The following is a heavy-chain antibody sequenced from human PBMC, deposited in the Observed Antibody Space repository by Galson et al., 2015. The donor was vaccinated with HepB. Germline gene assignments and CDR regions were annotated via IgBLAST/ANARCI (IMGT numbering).Heavy chain of an antibody. D-gene: IGHD6-19*01. J-gene: IGHJ3*02. V-gene: IGHV3-66*01. CDR2: IYSGGST. CDR1: GFTVSSNY. CDR3: ARECVFRGIAVAGGAFDI. Sequence: SLRLSCAASGFTVSSNYMSWVRQAPGKGLEWVSVIYSGGSTYYADSVKGRFTISRDNSKNTLYLQMNSLRAEDTAVYYCARECVFRGIAVAGGAFDIWGQGTMVTVSS.